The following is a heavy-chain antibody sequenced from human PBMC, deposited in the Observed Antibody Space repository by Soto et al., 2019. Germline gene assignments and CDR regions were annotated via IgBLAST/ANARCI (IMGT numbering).Heavy chain of an antibody. D-gene: IGHD4-17*01. Sequence: EVQLVESGGGLVQPGGSLRLSCAASGFTFSSYSMNWVRQAPGKGLEWVSYISSSSRTIYYADSVKGRFTISRDNAKNSLYLQMNRLRAEDTAVYYCARDAYGDYLFDYWGQGTLVTVSS. J-gene: IGHJ4*02. CDR1: GFTFSSYS. V-gene: IGHV3-48*01. CDR2: ISSSSRTI. CDR3: ARDAYGDYLFDY.